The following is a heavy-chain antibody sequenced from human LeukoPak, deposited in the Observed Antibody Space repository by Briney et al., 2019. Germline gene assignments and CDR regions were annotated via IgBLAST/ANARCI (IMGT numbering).Heavy chain of an antibody. D-gene: IGHD3-22*01. CDR2: MYNSGNT. Sequence: SQTLSLTCTVSGGSISSGSYYWSWIRQPPGKGLEWIGYMYNSGNTNYNPSLKSRVTMSLDTSKNQFSLKLSSVTAADTAVYYCASHYYDSNGYYWIAFDIWGQGTMVTVSS. CDR3: ASHYYDSNGYYWIAFDI. CDR1: GGSISSGSYY. J-gene: IGHJ3*02. V-gene: IGHV4-61*01.